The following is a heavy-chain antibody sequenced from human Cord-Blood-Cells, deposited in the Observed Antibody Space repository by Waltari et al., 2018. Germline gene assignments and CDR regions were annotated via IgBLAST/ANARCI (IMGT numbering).Heavy chain of an antibody. CDR1: GGSFSGSY. D-gene: IGHD1-20*01. CDR3: ASKSNWNMFDY. J-gene: IGHJ4*02. V-gene: IGHV4-34*01. CDR2: INHSGST. Sequence: QVQLQQWGAGLLTPSETLSLTCAVYGGSFSGSYWSWIRQPPGKGLEWIGEINHSGSTNYNPSLKSRVTISVDTSKNQFSLKLSSVTAADTAVYYCASKSNWNMFDYWGQGTLVTVSS.